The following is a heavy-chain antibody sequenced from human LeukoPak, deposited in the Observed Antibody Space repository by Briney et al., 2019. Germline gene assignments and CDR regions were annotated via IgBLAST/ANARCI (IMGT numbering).Heavy chain of an antibody. CDR3: ARHEDPWGYFDY. J-gene: IGHJ4*02. Sequence: SETLSLTCTVSGGSISRYYWGWIRQPPGKGLEWIGSIYHSGSTYYNPSLKSRVTISVDTSKNQFSLKLSSVTAADTAVYYCARHEDPWGYFDYWGQGTLVTVSS. CDR2: IYHSGST. D-gene: IGHD3-16*01. CDR1: GGSISRYY. V-gene: IGHV4-38-2*02.